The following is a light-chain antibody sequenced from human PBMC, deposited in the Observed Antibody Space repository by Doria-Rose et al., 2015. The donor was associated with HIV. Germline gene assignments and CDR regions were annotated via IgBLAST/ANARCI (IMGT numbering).Light chain of an antibody. CDR1: RSFSSTY. J-gene: IGKJ1*01. CDR3: HQYGTSWT. CDR2: DGS. Sequence: EIVLTQSPGTLSLSPGERATLSCRASRSFSSTYLAWYQQKPGQAPSLLIYDGSTRATGIPDRFSASGSGTDFTHTINRLEPEDFALYYCHQYGTSWTFGQGTKVEI. V-gene: IGKV3-20*01.